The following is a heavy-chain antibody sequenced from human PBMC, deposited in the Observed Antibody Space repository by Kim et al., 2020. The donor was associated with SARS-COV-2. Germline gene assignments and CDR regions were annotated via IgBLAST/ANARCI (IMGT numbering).Heavy chain of an antibody. Sequence: SVKVSCKASGGTFSSYAISWVRQAPGQGLEWMGRIIPILGIANYAQKFQGRVTITADKSTSTAYMELSSLRSEDTAVYYCNSYDSSGSWGQGTLVTVSS. V-gene: IGHV1-69*04. D-gene: IGHD3-22*01. CDR2: IIPILGIA. CDR1: GGTFSSYA. CDR3: NSYDSSGS. J-gene: IGHJ5*02.